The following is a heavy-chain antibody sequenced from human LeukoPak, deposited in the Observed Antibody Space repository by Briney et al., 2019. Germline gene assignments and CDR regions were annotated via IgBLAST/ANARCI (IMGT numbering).Heavy chain of an antibody. D-gene: IGHD3-9*01. J-gene: IGHJ4*02. CDR2: INHSGST. Sequence: SETLSLTCAVYGGSFSGYYWSWIRQPPGKGLEWIGEINHSGSTNYNPSLKSRVTISVDTSKNQFSLKLSSVTAADTAVYYCASFDGNINLYGIFEYWGQGTLVTVSS. CDR1: GGSFSGYY. CDR3: ASFDGNINLYGIFEY. V-gene: IGHV4-34*01.